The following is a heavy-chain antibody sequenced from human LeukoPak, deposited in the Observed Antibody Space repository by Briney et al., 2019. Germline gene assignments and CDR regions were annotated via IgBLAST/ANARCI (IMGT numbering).Heavy chain of an antibody. V-gene: IGHV1-2*02. D-gene: IGHD2-15*01. CDR3: ARGSWGYCSGGSCYEYWFDL. Sequence: ASVTVSCKASGYTFTGYYMHWVRQPPGQGLEWMGWINPNSGGTNYAQKFQGRVTMTRDTSISTAYMELSRLRSDDTAVYYCARGSWGYCSGGSCYEYWFDLWGQGTLVTVSS. CDR1: GYTFTGYY. CDR2: INPNSGGT. J-gene: IGHJ5*02.